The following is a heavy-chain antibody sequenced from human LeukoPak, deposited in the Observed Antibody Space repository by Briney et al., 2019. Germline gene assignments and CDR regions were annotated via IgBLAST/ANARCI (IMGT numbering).Heavy chain of an antibody. CDR3: ARDRVGATREPVY. D-gene: IGHD1-26*01. CDR2: IYYSGST. CDR1: GGSISSSSYY. V-gene: IGHV4-39*07. Sequence: SETLSLTCTVSGGSISSSSYYWGWIRQPPGKGLEWIGSIYYSGSTYYNPSLKSRVTISVDTSKNQFSLKLSSVTAADTAVYYCARDRVGATREPVYWGQGTLVTVSS. J-gene: IGHJ4*02.